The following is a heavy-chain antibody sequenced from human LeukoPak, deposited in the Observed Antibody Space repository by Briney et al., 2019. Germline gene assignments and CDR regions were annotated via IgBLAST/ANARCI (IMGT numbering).Heavy chain of an antibody. V-gene: IGHV3-7*01. J-gene: IGHJ4*02. Sequence: GGSLRLSCAASGFTFSNYWMTWVRQAPGKGLEWVANIKQDGSEIYYVDSVKGRFTISRDNARNSLYLQMNSLRAEDTAVYYCARTLYSHDSSGRWGYWGQGTLVTVSS. CDR3: ARTLYSHDSSGRWGY. CDR2: IKQDGSEI. D-gene: IGHD3-22*01. CDR1: GFTFSNYW.